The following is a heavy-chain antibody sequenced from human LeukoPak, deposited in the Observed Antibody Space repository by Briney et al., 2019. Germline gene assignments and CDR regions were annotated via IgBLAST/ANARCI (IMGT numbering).Heavy chain of an antibody. CDR2: INWNGGST. D-gene: IGHD3-22*01. V-gene: IGHV3-20*04. J-gene: IGHJ4*02. CDR1: GFTFDVYG. CDR3: ASGVYYYDSSGPFDY. Sequence: GGSLRLSCAASGFTFDVYGMSWVRQAPGKGLERVSGINWNGGSTGYADSVKGRFTISRDNAKNSLYLQMNSLRAEDTALYYCASGVYYYDSSGPFDYWGQGTLVTVSS.